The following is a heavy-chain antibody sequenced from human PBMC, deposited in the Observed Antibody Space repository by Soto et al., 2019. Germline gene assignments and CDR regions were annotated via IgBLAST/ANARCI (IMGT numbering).Heavy chain of an antibody. CDR3: ARMGDVPYYYYGMDV. Sequence: QVKLVQSGAEVKKPGASVKVSCKASGYTFSTYGISWVRQAPGQGLEWMGWINGYNGNTNYAPKLQGRITMTTDTSTTTAYMKLRSLRSDDTAVYYCARMGDVPYYYYGMDVWGQGTTVTVSS. J-gene: IGHJ6*02. CDR2: INGYNGNT. D-gene: IGHD3-16*01. CDR1: GYTFSTYG. V-gene: IGHV1-18*01.